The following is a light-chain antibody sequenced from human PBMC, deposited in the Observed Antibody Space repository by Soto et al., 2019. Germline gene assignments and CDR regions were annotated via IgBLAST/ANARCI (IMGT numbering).Light chain of an antibody. Sequence: DVQMTQSPSSVSSSVGDRFTITCRSSQGISRWLAWYQQKPGKAPKLLIYTASSLQSGVPSRFSGSGSGTDFTLTISSLQSEDFAIYYCQQYHNWPPKTFGQGTKVDI. J-gene: IGKJ1*01. V-gene: IGKV1-12*01. CDR2: TAS. CDR1: QGISRW. CDR3: QQYHNWPPKT.